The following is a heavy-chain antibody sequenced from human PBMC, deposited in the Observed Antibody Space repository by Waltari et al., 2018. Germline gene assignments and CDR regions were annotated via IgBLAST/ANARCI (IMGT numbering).Heavy chain of an antibody. D-gene: IGHD3-22*01. Sequence: EVQLLESGGGLVQPGGSLRLSCAASGFTFSSYAMSWVRQAPGKGLEWVSVIYSGGSPYYADSVKGRFTISRDNSKNTLYLQMNSLRAEDTAVYYCAKEYDSSGTILDYWGQGTLVTVSS. CDR2: IYSGGSP. CDR1: GFTFSSYA. CDR3: AKEYDSSGTILDY. J-gene: IGHJ4*02. V-gene: IGHV3-23*03.